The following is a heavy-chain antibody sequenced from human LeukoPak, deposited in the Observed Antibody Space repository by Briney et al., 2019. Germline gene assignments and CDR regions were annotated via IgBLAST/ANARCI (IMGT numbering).Heavy chain of an antibody. CDR2: IYYSGST. D-gene: IGHD2-21*02. CDR3: ARDRKVTARYDY. V-gene: IGHV4-59*12. CDR1: GGSISSYY. Sequence: SETLSLTCTVSGGSISSYYWSWIRQPPGKGLEWIGYIYYSGSTNYNPSLKSRVTISVDTSKNQFSLKLSSVTAADTAVYYCARDRKVTARYDYWGQGTLVTVSS. J-gene: IGHJ4*02.